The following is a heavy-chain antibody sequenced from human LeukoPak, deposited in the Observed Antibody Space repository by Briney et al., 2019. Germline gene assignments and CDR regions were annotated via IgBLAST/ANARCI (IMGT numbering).Heavy chain of an antibody. Sequence: GESLKISCEASGYSFTSYWIGWVRQMPGKGLEWMGIIYPGDSDTRYSPSFQGQVTISADKSISTAYLQWSSLKASDTAMYYCARGDCSGGSCYSYFVYWGQGTLVTVSS. CDR3: ARGDCSGGSCYSYFVY. J-gene: IGHJ4*02. V-gene: IGHV5-51*01. CDR1: GYSFTSYW. CDR2: IYPGDSDT. D-gene: IGHD2-15*01.